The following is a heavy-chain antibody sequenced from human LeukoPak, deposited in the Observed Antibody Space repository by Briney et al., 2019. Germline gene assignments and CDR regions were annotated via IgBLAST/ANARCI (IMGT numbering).Heavy chain of an antibody. D-gene: IGHD6-13*01. CDR3: ARDRASSSWYGIWFDP. Sequence: ASVKVSCKASGYIFTSYYMHWVRQAPGQGLEWMGIINSSGGSTSYAQKFQGRVTMTRDMSTSTVYMELSSLRSEDTAVYYCARDRASSSWYGIWFDPWGQGTLVTVSS. CDR1: GYIFTSYY. CDR2: INSSGGST. J-gene: IGHJ5*02. V-gene: IGHV1-46*01.